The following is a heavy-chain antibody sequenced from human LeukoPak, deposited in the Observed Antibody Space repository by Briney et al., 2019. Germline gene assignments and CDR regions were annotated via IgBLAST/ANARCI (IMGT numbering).Heavy chain of an antibody. J-gene: IGHJ4*02. CDR2: ISGSGYST. V-gene: IGHV3-23*01. CDR1: LFTFSSYP. CDR3: AKVDYGDHSTYYFVY. D-gene: IGHD4-23*01. Sequence: GWSLTLSCAASLFTFSSYPMSWLRQAPAKGLDWVSAISGSGYSTYYADSVKGRFTISRDNSKNTLYLQMNSLRAEDTAVYYCAKVDYGDHSTYYFVYWGQGTLVTVSS.